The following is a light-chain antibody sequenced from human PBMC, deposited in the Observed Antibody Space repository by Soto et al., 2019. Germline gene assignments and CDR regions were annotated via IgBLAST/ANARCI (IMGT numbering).Light chain of an antibody. CDR2: GAS. CDR1: QSVGSN. V-gene: IGKV3-15*01. CDR3: QQCDNWIT. J-gene: IGKJ5*01. Sequence: EIVMTQSPATLSVSPGERATLSCRASQSVGSNFAWYQQRPGQAPRLLIYGASTRATGIPARFSGSGSGTEFTLAISSLQSEDFAVYYCQQCDNWITFGRGTRLENK.